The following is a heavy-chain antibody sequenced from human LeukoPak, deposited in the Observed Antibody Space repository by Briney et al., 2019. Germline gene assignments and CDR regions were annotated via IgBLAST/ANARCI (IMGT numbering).Heavy chain of an antibody. CDR3: AKDSFLILWFGEPAPGYMDV. D-gene: IGHD3-10*01. V-gene: IGHV3-30*02. Sequence: GGSLRLSCAASGFTFSSYGMHWVRQAPGKGLEWVAFIRYDGSNKYYADSVKGGFTISRDNSKNTLYLQMNSLRAEDTAVYYCAKDSFLILWFGEPAPGYMDVWGKGTTVTVSS. CDR1: GFTFSSYG. J-gene: IGHJ6*03. CDR2: IRYDGSNK.